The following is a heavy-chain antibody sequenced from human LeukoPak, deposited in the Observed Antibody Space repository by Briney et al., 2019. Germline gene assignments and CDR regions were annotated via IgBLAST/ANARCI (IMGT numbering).Heavy chain of an antibody. Sequence: ASVKVSCKASGGTFISYAISWVRQAPGQGLEWMGGIIPIFGTANYAQKFQGRVTITADESTSTAYMELSSLRSEDTAVYYCARAGEAAAGTEFDYWGQGTLVTVSS. J-gene: IGHJ4*02. CDR1: GGTFISYA. CDR2: IIPIFGTA. CDR3: ARAGEAAAGTEFDY. D-gene: IGHD6-13*01. V-gene: IGHV1-69*13.